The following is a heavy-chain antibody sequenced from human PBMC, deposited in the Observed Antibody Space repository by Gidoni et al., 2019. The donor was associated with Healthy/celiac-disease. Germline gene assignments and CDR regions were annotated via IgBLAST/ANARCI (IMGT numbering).Heavy chain of an antibody. Sequence: QVQLQQWGAGLLKPSETLSLTCAVYGGSFSGYYWSGIRQPPGEGLEWIGEINHSGSTNYNPSLKSRVTISVDTSKNQFSLKLSSVTAADTAVYYCARRYDILTGYYYMDVWGKGTTVTVSS. J-gene: IGHJ6*03. CDR3: ARRYDILTGYYYMDV. D-gene: IGHD3-9*01. CDR2: INHSGST. CDR1: GGSFSGYY. V-gene: IGHV4-34*01.